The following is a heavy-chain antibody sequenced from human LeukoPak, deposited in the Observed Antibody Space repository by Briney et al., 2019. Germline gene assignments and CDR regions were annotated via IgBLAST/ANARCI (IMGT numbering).Heavy chain of an antibody. V-gene: IGHV3-30*03. CDR1: GFTFSSYS. CDR3: ARDHHRRLYDSQARDTFDI. CDR2: ISYDGSNK. J-gene: IGHJ3*02. Sequence: QAGGSLRLSCAASGFTFSSYSIHWVRQAPGKGLEWVAVISYDGSNKYYADSVKGRFTISRDNAKNSLYLQMNSLRAEDTAVYYCARDHHRRLYDSQARDTFDIWGQGTMVTVSS. D-gene: IGHD3-22*01.